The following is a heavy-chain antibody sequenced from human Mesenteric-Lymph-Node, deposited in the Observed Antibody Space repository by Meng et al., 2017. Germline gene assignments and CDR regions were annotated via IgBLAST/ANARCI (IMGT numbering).Heavy chain of an antibody. CDR1: NGSISSYY. CDR2: IYYSGST. V-gene: IGHV4-59*01. Sequence: SETLSLTCTVSNGSISSYYWSWIRLLTGKGREWNGSIYYSGSTNYNPSLKSRVTIPVDTSKNQSSLKLTSVTDAATAGYYCARHFKSGTYPLDYWGQGTLVTVSS. D-gene: IGHD3-10*01. J-gene: IGHJ4*02. CDR3: ARHFKSGTYPLDY.